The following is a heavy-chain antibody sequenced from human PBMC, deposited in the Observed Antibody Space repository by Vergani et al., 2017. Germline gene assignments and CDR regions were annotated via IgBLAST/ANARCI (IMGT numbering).Heavy chain of an antibody. CDR3: ASSTFGATRGL. CDR1: GFTVSSNY. CDR2: IYSGGNT. D-gene: IGHD3-16*01. V-gene: IGHV3-53*01. Sequence: EVQLVESGGGLIQPGGSLRLSCAASGFTVSSNYMSWVRQAPGKGLEWVSIIYSGGNTHYADSVKGRFTISRDNSKNTVYLQMNSLRAEDTAVYYCASSTFGATRGLWGQGTRVTVSS. J-gene: IGHJ4*02.